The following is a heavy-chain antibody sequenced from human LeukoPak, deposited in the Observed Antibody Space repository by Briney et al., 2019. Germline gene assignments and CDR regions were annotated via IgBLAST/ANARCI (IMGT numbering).Heavy chain of an antibody. D-gene: IGHD6-19*01. Sequence: GGSLRLSCAASGFTLSRCAMSWVRQPPGKGLEWVSGISVSGGSTYYADSVRARFIVSRDNSKNTLYLQMNSLRAEDTALYYCAKDLPAVAHLQGAFDFWGQGTMVTVSS. J-gene: IGHJ3*01. CDR2: ISVSGGST. V-gene: IGHV3-23*01. CDR3: AKDLPAVAHLQGAFDF. CDR1: GFTLSRCA.